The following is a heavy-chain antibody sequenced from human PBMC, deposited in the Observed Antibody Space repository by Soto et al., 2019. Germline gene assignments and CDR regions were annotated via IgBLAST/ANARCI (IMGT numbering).Heavy chain of an antibody. Sequence: NPSETLSLTCTVSGGSISSYYWSWIRQPPGKGLEWIGYIYYSGSTNYNPSLKSRVTISVDTSKNQFSLKLSSVTAADTAVYYCARDPTVRGVIIGQHYYGMDVWGQGTTVTVSS. CDR3: ARDPTVRGVIIGQHYYGMDV. D-gene: IGHD3-10*01. J-gene: IGHJ6*02. CDR1: GGSISSYY. V-gene: IGHV4-59*01. CDR2: IYYSGST.